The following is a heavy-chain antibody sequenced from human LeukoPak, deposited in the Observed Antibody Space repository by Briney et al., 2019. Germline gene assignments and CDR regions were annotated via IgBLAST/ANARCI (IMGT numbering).Heavy chain of an antibody. CDR3: ARGWSIGYPLTTVPGLDP. J-gene: IGHJ5*02. V-gene: IGHV3-33*01. CDR2: VWYDGTKK. D-gene: IGHD4-17*01. CDR1: GFTFSSYG. Sequence: GGSLRLSCAASGFTFSSYGIHWVRQAPGKGLEWVAVVWYDGTKKYYADSVKGRFTISRENSKNTAYLQMNSLRAEDTALYYCARGWSIGYPLTTVPGLDPWGQGTLVTVSS.